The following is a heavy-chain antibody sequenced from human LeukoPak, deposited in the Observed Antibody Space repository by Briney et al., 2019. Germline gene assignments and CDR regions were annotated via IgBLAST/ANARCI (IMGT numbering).Heavy chain of an antibody. D-gene: IGHD3-3*01. V-gene: IGHV3-48*01. Sequence: PGGSLRLSCTASGFTFSRYSLNWIRQAPGKGLEWVSYISISGSKVSYADSVRGRFTVSRDDAKNSMYLQMNSLKTEDTAVYYCTSTIFGVVIDYWGQGTLVTVSS. CDR3: TSTIFGVVIDY. J-gene: IGHJ4*02. CDR2: ISISGSKV. CDR1: GFTFSRYS.